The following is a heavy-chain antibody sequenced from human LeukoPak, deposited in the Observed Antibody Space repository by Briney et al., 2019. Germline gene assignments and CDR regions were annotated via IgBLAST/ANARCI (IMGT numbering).Heavy chain of an antibody. V-gene: IGHV4-59*01. D-gene: IGHD6-6*01. CDR1: GGSITSYY. CDR3: ARARESSSGYYYYYYGMDV. CDR2: IYYSGST. J-gene: IGHJ6*02. Sequence: SETLSLTCSVSGGSITSYYWSWIRQPPGKGLEWIGYIYYSGSTYYNPSLKSRVTISVDTSKNQFSLKLSSVTAADTAVYYCARARESSSGYYYYYYGMDVWGQGTTVTVSS.